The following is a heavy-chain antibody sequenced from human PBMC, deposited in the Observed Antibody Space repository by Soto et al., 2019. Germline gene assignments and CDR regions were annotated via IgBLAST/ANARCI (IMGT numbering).Heavy chain of an antibody. CDR2: ISGPSIYI. CDR3: ARGFRNGFNV. D-gene: IGHD2-8*01. CDR1: GFTFSGYS. J-gene: IGHJ6*02. V-gene: IGHV3-21*01. Sequence: EVPLVESGGGLVKPGGSLRLSCVASGFTFSGYSINWVRQAPGKGLEWVSYISGPSIYIYYADSVKGRFTISRDHAKSAVYLQMNSLRAEDTAVYYCARGFRNGFNVWGQGTTVSVSS.